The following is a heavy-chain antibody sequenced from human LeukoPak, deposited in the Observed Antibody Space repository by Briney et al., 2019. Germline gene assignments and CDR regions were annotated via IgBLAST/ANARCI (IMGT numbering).Heavy chain of an antibody. CDR3: AGLEYSSGWYFFFVY. V-gene: IGHV3-66*04. D-gene: IGHD6-19*01. Sequence: GGSLRLSCTASGFTVSSNYMSWSRQAPGKGLEWVSVIYSGGTIKYADSVKGRFTISRDISKNALYLQMNSLRAEDTAVYYCAGLEYSSGWYFFFVYWGQGTLVTVSS. J-gene: IGHJ4*02. CDR2: IYSGGTI. CDR1: GFTVSSNY.